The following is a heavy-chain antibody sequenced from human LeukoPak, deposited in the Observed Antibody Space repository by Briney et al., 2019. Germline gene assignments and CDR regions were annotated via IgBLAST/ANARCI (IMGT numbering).Heavy chain of an antibody. Sequence: SETLSLTCTVSGRSLHNYFWSWISPPPGKGREWIGCFYYSGSTYYNPSLKRRVTISVDTSKNQFSLKLSSVTAADTAVYYCAREVNYYDSRDAFDIWGRGTMVTVSS. CDR3: AREVNYYDSRDAFDI. V-gene: IGHV4-59*12. J-gene: IGHJ3*02. CDR1: GRSLHNYF. D-gene: IGHD3-22*01. CDR2: FYYSGST.